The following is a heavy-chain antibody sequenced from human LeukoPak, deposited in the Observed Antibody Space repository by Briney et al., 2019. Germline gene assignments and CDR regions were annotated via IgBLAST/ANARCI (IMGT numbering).Heavy chain of an antibody. Sequence: RASVKVSCKTSGYTFTGYYMHWVRQAPGQGLEWMGCINPDSGATNFAQKFQGRATMTRDTSISTAYMELRSLRSDDTAVYYCARGSTVTTGWGQGTLVTVSS. D-gene: IGHD4-17*01. CDR3: ARGSTVTTG. CDR2: INPDSGAT. J-gene: IGHJ4*02. CDR1: GYTFTGYY. V-gene: IGHV1-2*02.